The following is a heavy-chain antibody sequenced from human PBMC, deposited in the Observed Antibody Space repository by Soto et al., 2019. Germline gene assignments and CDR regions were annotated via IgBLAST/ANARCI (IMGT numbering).Heavy chain of an antibody. D-gene: IGHD3-10*01. V-gene: IGHV4-61*05. CDR2: IYYSGST. Sequence: SETLPLTCTVSGGSIISSNYYWGWIRQPPGKGLEWIGYIYYSGSTNYNPSLKSRVTISVDTSKNQFSLKLNSMTAADTAVYYCARHNYGSGSTYFDYWGQGTLVTVSS. CDR3: ARHNYGSGSTYFDY. CDR1: GGSIISSNYY. J-gene: IGHJ4*02.